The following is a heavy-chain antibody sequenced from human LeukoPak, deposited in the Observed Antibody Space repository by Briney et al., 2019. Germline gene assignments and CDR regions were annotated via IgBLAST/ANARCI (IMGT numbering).Heavy chain of an antibody. J-gene: IGHJ4*02. CDR3: ARSPHILTGENFDY. Sequence: ASVKVSCKASGYTFTSYYMHWVRQAPGQGLEWMGIINPSGGSTSYAQKFQGRVTMTRDISTSTVYMELSSLRSDDTALYYCARSPHILTGENFDYWGQGTLVTVSS. CDR2: INPSGGST. D-gene: IGHD3-9*01. V-gene: IGHV1-46*01. CDR1: GYTFTSYY.